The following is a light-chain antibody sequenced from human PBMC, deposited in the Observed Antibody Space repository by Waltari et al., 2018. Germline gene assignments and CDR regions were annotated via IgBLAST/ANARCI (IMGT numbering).Light chain of an antibody. J-gene: IGKJ4*01. CDR2: EAS. CDR1: QGITNY. V-gene: IGKV1-17*01. Sequence: DIQMTQSPSSLSASVGDRVTITCRASQGITNYLNWYQQRPGKPPKRLIYEASNLQSGVPSRFSATGSGTVFTLTINSLQPEDCATYYCIQYNSAPLTFGGGTKVAIK. CDR3: IQYNSAPLT.